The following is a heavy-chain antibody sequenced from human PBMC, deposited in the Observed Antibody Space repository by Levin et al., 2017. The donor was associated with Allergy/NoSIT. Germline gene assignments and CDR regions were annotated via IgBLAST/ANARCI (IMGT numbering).Heavy chain of an antibody. J-gene: IGHJ4*02. CDR2: ISSSSSYI. D-gene: IGHD6-19*01. Sequence: GGSLRLSCAASGFTFSSYSMNWVRQAPGKGLEWVSSISSSSSYIYYADSVKGRFTISRDNAKNSLYLQMNSLRAEDTAVYYCARDLFGAVAGYWGQGTLVTVSS. CDR1: GFTFSSYS. V-gene: IGHV3-21*01. CDR3: ARDLFGAVAGY.